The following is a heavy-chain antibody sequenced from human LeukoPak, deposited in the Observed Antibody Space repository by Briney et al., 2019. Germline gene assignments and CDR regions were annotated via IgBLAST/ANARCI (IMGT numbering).Heavy chain of an antibody. CDR1: DGSISSDSFL. CDR2: IYYSGST. J-gene: IGHJ4*02. CDR3: ARRITYGRTFDY. Sequence: SETLSLTCSVSDGSISSDSFLWGCIRQPPGKGLECIGNIYYSGSTHYNPSLKSRVTISLDTSNNQFSLRLNSVTAADTAVYYCARRITYGRTFDYWGQGILVTVSS. V-gene: IGHV4-39*07. D-gene: IGHD2-15*01.